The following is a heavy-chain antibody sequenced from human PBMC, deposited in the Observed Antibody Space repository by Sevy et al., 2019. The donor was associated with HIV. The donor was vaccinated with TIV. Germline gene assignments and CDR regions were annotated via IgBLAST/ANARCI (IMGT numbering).Heavy chain of an antibody. CDR2: IYYSGST. J-gene: IGHJ5*02. CDR1: GGSISSYY. CDR3: ARGRRWGNWFDP. D-gene: IGHD1-26*01. Sequence: SQTLSLTCTVSGGSISSYYWSWIRQPPGKGLEWIGYIYYSGSTNYNPSLKSRVTISVDTSKNQFFLKLSSVTAADTAVYYCARGRRWGNWFDPWGQGTLVTVSS. V-gene: IGHV4-59*08.